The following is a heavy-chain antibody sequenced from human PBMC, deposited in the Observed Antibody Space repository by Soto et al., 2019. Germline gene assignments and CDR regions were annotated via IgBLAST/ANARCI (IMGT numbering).Heavy chain of an antibody. Sequence: EVQLLESGGGLVQPGGSLRLSCAASGFTFGSYAMSWVRQAPGKGLEWVSAISGTGFSTYYADSVKGRFTISRDNSKSTLYLQLHSLRAEDTAVDDCATLVQVWLPVHYTYFHSLGQGTLVTVSS. V-gene: IGHV3-23*01. CDR1: GFTFGSYA. J-gene: IGHJ4*02. CDR3: ATLVQVWLPVHYTYFHS. D-gene: IGHD3-3*01. CDR2: ISGTGFST.